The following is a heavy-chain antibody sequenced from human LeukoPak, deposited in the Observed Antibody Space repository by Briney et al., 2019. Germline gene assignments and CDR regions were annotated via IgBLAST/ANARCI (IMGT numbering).Heavy chain of an antibody. CDR2: ISYDGSNK. D-gene: IGHD3-22*01. J-gene: IGHJ4*02. V-gene: IGHV3-30-3*01. CDR1: GFTFSSYA. CDR3: ARDGGSGYYYSFDY. Sequence: GRSLRLSCAASGFTFSSYAMHWVRRAPGKGLEWVAVISYDGSNKYYADSVKGRFTISRDNSKNTLYLQMNSLRAEDTAVYYCARDGGSGYYYSFDYWGQGTLVTVSS.